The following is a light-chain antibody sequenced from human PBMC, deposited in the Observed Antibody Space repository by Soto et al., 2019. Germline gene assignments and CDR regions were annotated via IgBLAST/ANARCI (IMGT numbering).Light chain of an antibody. CDR2: VVS. Sequence: QSALTQPASVSGSPGQSITISCTGTSSDVGGYNSVSWYQQHPGKAPKLMIYVVSNRPSGVSNRFSGSKSVNTASLTISGLQAEDEADYYCSSYTSSSTVVFGGGTKLTVL. CDR3: SSYTSSSTVV. V-gene: IGLV2-14*01. J-gene: IGLJ2*01. CDR1: SSDVGGYNS.